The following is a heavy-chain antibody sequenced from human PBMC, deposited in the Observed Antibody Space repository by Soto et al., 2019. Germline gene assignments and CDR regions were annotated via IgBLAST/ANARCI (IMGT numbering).Heavy chain of an antibody. V-gene: IGHV4-31*03. J-gene: IGHJ3*01. Sequence: QVQLQESGPGLVKPSQTLSLTCTVSGGSINSDGYYWSWIRQHPGKGLEWIGYIHYSGNTYYNPSLKSRITIAIDTSKNHFTPQRSSVTVADTAVYCCALDALDSIGNFMLHPDAFDVWGQGTGVAVSS. D-gene: IGHD3-22*01. CDR3: ALDALDSIGNFMLHPDAFDV. CDR2: IHYSGNT. CDR1: GGSINSDGYY.